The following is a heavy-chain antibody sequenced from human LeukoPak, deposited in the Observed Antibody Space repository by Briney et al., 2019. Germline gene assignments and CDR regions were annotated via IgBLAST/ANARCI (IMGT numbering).Heavy chain of an antibody. J-gene: IGHJ3*02. CDR3: ARDSEYSSSFAFDI. Sequence: SETLSLTCAVSGYSISSGYYWGWIRQPPGKGLEWIGSIYHSGSTYYNPSLKSRVTISVDTSKNQFSLKLSSVTAADTAVYYCARDSEYSSSFAFDIWGQGTMVTVSS. CDR1: GYSISSGYY. V-gene: IGHV4-38-2*02. D-gene: IGHD6-13*01. CDR2: IYHSGST.